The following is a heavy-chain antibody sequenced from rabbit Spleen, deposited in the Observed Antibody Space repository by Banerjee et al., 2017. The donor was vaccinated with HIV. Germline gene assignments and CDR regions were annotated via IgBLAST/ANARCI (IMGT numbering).Heavy chain of an antibody. D-gene: IGHD1-1*01. CDR1: GFSFSNKAV. J-gene: IGHJ2*01. Sequence: QEQLVESGGGLVQPGGSLKLSCTASGFSFSNKAVMCWVRQAPGKGLEWIACITAGSSGSTYYASWAKGRFTISKTSSTTVTLQMTSLTVADTATYFCARNYVNVFDPWGQGTLVTVS. CDR3: ARNYVNVFDP. CDR2: ITAGSSGST. V-gene: IGHV1S45*01.